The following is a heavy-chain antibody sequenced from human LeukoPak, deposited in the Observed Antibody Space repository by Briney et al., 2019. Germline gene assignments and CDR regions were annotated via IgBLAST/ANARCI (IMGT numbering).Heavy chain of an antibody. J-gene: IGHJ4*02. Sequence: ASVKVSCKASGYTFTSYDINWVRQATGQGLEWKGWMNPNSGNTGYAQKFQGRVTMTRDTSISTAYMELSSLTSEDSAVYYCARGRGSGSGWRRFDYWGQGTLVTVSS. V-gene: IGHV1-8*01. CDR3: ARGRGSGSGWRRFDY. CDR2: MNPNSGNT. D-gene: IGHD6-19*01. CDR1: GYTFTSYD.